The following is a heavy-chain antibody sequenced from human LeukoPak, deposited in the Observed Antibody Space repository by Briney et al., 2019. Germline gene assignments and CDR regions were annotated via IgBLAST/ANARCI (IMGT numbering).Heavy chain of an antibody. CDR1: GGSIGSGGYY. CDR3: ARDHYDSSGYLFDP. CDR2: IYYSGST. D-gene: IGHD3-22*01. J-gene: IGHJ5*02. Sequence: SETLSLTCTVSGGSIGSGGYYWSWIRQHPGKGLEWIGYIYYSGSTYYNPSLKSRVTISVDTSKNQFSLKLSSVTAADTAVYYCARDHYDSSGYLFDPWGQGTLVTVSS. V-gene: IGHV4-31*03.